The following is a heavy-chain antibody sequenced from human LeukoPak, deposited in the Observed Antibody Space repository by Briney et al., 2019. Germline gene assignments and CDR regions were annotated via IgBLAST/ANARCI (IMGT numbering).Heavy chain of an antibody. V-gene: IGHV1-2*06. CDR1: GYTFTGYY. CDR2: INPNSGGT. J-gene: IGHJ6*02. Sequence: ASVKVSCKASGYTFTGYYMHWVRQAPGQGLEWMGRINPNSGGTNYAQKFQGRVTMTRDTSISTAYMELSRLRSDDTAVYYCARADPIIVVVPGECYYYYYGMDVWGQGTTVTVSS. D-gene: IGHD2-2*01. CDR3: ARADPIIVVVPGECYYYYYGMDV.